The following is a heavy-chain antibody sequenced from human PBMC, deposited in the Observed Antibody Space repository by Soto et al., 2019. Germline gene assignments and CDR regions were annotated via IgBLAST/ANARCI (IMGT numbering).Heavy chain of an antibody. Sequence: VASVKVSCKASGGTFSSYAISWVRQAPGQGLEWMGGIIPIFGTANYAQKFQGRVTITADESTSTAYMELSSLRSEDTAVYYCARETSPRKTFDYWGQGTLVTVSS. D-gene: IGHD6-6*01. CDR1: GGTFSSYA. V-gene: IGHV1-69*13. J-gene: IGHJ4*02. CDR2: IIPIFGTA. CDR3: ARETSPRKTFDY.